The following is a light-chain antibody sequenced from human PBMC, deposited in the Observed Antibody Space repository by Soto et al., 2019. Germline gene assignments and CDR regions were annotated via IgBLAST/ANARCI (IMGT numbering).Light chain of an antibody. V-gene: IGLV2-14*01. Sequence: QSVLTQPASVSGSPGQSITISCTGTSXDVGGYNFVSWYQQYPGKAPKLMIYEVSNRPSGVSNRFSGSKSGNTASLTISGLQAEDEADYYCSSYTSSSTQIFGGGTKVTVL. CDR1: SXDVGGYNF. CDR2: EVS. CDR3: SSYTSSSTQI. J-gene: IGLJ2*01.